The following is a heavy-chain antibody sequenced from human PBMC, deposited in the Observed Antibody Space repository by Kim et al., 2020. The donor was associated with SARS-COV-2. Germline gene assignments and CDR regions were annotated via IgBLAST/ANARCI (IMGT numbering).Heavy chain of an antibody. J-gene: IGHJ1*01. CDR1: GGSIRTALYF. V-gene: IGHV4-39*01. Sequence: SETLSLTCNVSGGSIRTALYFWGWIRQPPGKALEWIGTIYHHGSTYYNPSLKSRVGLSVDTSKNLFSLTLTSVTAADSAIYYCVGLSSKGGHVYGIMEY. CDR2: IYHHGST. D-gene: IGHD5-18*01. CDR3: VGLSSKGGHVYGIMEY.